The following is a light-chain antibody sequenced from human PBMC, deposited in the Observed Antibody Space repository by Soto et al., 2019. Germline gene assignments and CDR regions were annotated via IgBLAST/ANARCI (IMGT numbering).Light chain of an antibody. J-gene: IGKJ1*01. CDR2: DAS. CDR3: QQNKDWPGT. Sequence: EVVMTQSPATLSVSPGERATLSCRASQSARSSLGWYQQKPGQPPSLLIYDASTRATGVPVRFSGSGSGTEFTLTISSLQSEDFGVYYCQQNKDWPGTFGQGTKVDIK. V-gene: IGKV3-15*01. CDR1: QSARSS.